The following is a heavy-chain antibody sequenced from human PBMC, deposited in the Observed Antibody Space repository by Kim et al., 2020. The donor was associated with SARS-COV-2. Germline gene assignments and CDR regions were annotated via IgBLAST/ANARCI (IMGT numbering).Heavy chain of an antibody. CDR2: ISYDGSNK. V-gene: IGHV3-30-3*01. J-gene: IGHJ6*02. D-gene: IGHD3-10*01. CDR1: GFTFSSCA. Sequence: GGSLRLSCAASGFTFSSCAMHWVRQAPGKGLEWVAVISYDGSNKNYADSVKGRFTISRDNSKNTLYLQMNSLRGEDTALYYCAGDPWSRLRGVTYSYYGMDVWGQGTTVTASS. CDR3: AGDPWSRLRGVTYSYYGMDV.